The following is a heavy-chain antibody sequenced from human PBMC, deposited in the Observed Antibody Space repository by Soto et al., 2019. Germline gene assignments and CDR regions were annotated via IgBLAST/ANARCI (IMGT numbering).Heavy chain of an antibody. CDR3: ARGRYCLTGRCFPNWFDS. CDR1: GDSISNLDYF. J-gene: IGHJ5*01. CDR2: IYKSATT. Sequence: SETLSLTCSVSGDSISNLDYFWAWIRQPPGQALEYIGYIYKSATTYYNPSFESRVAISIDTSKSQFSLNVTSVTAADTAVYFCARGRYCLTGRCFPNWFDSWGQGTLVTVSS. D-gene: IGHD7-27*01. V-gene: IGHV4-30-4*01.